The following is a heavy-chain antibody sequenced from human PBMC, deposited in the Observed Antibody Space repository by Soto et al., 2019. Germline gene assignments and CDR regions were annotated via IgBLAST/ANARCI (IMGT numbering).Heavy chain of an antibody. Sequence: QVTLKESGPVLVKPTETLTLTCTVSGFSLSNARMGVSWIRQPPGKALEWLAHIFSNDEKSYSTSLKSRLTLSKDTSKSQVVLTMTNIDPVDTATYYCARIRFLEWLPTVYYYGMDVWGQGTTVTVSS. CDR3: ARIRFLEWLPTVYYYGMDV. J-gene: IGHJ6*02. CDR1: GFSLSNARMG. D-gene: IGHD3-3*01. CDR2: IFSNDEK. V-gene: IGHV2-26*01.